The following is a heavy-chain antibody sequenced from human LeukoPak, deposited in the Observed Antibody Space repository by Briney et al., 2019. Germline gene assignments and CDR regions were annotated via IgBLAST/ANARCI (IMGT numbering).Heavy chain of an antibody. V-gene: IGHV4-61*02. D-gene: IGHD2-8*01. Sequence: SETLSLTCTVSGVSISSGSYYWSWIRQPAGKGLEWIGRIYTSGSTNYNPSLKSRVTISVDTSKNQFSLKLSSVTAADTAVYYCTKLARAPRDFDYWGQGTLVTVSS. CDR1: GVSISSGSYY. J-gene: IGHJ4*01. CDR3: TKLARAPRDFDY. CDR2: IYTSGST.